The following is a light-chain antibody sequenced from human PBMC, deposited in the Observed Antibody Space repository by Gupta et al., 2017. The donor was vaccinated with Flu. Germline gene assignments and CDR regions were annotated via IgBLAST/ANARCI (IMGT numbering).Light chain of an antibody. CDR3: QLRSSWPPWT. Sequence: ETVLTQSPATLSLSPGERATLSCRASQSVKNFLAWYQQKPGQPPRLLFYDASDRATGVPPRFSGSGSGTDFTLTISSLEPDDFAVYYCQLRSSWPPWTFGQGTKVEMK. CDR2: DAS. CDR1: QSVKNF. V-gene: IGKV3-11*01. J-gene: IGKJ1*01.